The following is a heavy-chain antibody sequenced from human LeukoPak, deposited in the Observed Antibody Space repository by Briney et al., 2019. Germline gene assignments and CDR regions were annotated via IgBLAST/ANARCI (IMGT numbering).Heavy chain of an antibody. J-gene: IGHJ5*02. CDR3: VREWRGGYYDSSGPNWFDP. CDR1: GGSLSSHY. CDR2: IYYSGIT. D-gene: IGHD3-22*01. Sequence: SETLSLTCTVSGGSLSSHYWSWIRQPPGKGLEWIGYIYYSGITNYNPSLKSRVTIGVDTSKNQFSLKLAAVTAADTAVYYCVREWRGGYYDSSGPNWFDPWGQGTLVTVSS. V-gene: IGHV4-4*08.